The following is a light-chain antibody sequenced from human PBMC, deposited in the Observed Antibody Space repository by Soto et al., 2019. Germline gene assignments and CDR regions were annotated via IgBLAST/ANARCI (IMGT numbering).Light chain of an antibody. Sequence: DIQMTQSPSTLSASVGDRVTITSRPSQSISTWLAWYQQKPGKGPTLLIYKASRLESGVPSRFSGSGSGTEFALTISSLQPADFATYYCQQYNTYSWTFGQGTKVDIK. CDR1: QSISTW. CDR2: KAS. J-gene: IGKJ1*01. CDR3: QQYNTYSWT. V-gene: IGKV1-5*03.